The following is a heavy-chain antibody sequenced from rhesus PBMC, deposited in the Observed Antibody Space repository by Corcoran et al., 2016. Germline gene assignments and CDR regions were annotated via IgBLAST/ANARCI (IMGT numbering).Heavy chain of an antibody. D-gene: IGHD3-9*01. J-gene: IGHJ4*01. V-gene: IGHV2S1*01. CDR1: GFSLSTSGMG. CDR2: IYWDDDT. Sequence: QVTLKESVPALVKPTQTLTLTCPFSGFSLSTSGMGVGWLRPPPGKALEWLASIYWDDDTYYSTSLKSRLTISKDTSKNQVVLTMTNMDPVDTATYYCARVLYYEDDYGYPYDYWGQGVLVTVSS. CDR3: ARVLYYEDDYGYPYDY.